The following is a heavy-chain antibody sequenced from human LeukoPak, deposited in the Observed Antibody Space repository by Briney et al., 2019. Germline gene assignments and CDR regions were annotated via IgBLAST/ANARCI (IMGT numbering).Heavy chain of an antibody. V-gene: IGHV3-21*01. CDR2: ISSSSSYI. CDR3: ARGGGHSGYDYYSEYYFDY. CDR1: GFTFSSYS. D-gene: IGHD5-12*01. J-gene: IGHJ4*02. Sequence: SGGSLRLSCAASGFTFSSYSMNWVRQAPGKGLEWVSSISSSSSYIYYADSVKGRFTISRDNAKNSLYLQMNSLRAEDTAVYYCARGGGHSGYDYYSEYYFDYWGQGTLVTVSS.